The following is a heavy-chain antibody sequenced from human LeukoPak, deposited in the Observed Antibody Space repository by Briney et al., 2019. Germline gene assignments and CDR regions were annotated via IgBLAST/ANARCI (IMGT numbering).Heavy chain of an antibody. D-gene: IGHD6-6*01. CDR2: IYPGDSDA. V-gene: IGHV5-51*01. Sequence: GEALKIPCKGSGYTFSTYCIGWVRQMPGEGLEWMGIIYPGDSDAKYGPSFQGEVTISADKSISTAYLQWSSLKASDTAMYYCARRSSIPTRLFDFWGQGTLVTVSS. J-gene: IGHJ4*02. CDR3: ARRSSIPTRLFDF. CDR1: GYTFSTYC.